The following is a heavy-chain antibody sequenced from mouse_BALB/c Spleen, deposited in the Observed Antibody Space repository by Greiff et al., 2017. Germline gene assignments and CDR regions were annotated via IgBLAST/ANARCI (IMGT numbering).Heavy chain of an antibody. J-gene: IGHJ4*01. Sequence: EVMLVESGGGLVKPGGSLKLSCAASGFTFSSYAMSWVRQTPEKRLEWVATISSGGSYTYYPDSVKGRFTISRDNAKNTLYLQMSSLRSEDTAMYYCARHLDAMDYWGQGTSVTVSS. CDR3: ARHLDAMDY. CDR1: GFTFSSYA. V-gene: IGHV5-9-3*01. CDR2: ISSGGSYT.